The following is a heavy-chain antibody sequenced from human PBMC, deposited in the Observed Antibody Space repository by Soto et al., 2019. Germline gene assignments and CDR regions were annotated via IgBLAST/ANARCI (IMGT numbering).Heavy chain of an antibody. Sequence: AASVKVSCKTSGYTFSNYGITWVRQAPGQGLEWMGWINPNSGGTNYAQKFQGRVTMTRDTSISTAYMELSRLRSDDTAVYYCARGGTYNWFDPWGQGTLVTVSS. D-gene: IGHD3-16*01. J-gene: IGHJ5*02. CDR1: GYTFSNYG. CDR3: ARGGTYNWFDP. CDR2: INPNSGGT. V-gene: IGHV1-2*02.